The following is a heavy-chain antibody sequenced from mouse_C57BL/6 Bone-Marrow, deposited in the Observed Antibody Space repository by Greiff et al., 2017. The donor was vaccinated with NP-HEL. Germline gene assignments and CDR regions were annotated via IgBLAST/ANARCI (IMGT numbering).Heavy chain of an antibody. J-gene: IGHJ4*01. D-gene: IGHD2-4*01. CDR2: IDPSDSYT. Sequence: VQLQQPGAELVRPGTSVKLSCKASGYTFTSYWMHWVKQRPGQGLEWIGVIDPSDSYTNYNQKFKGKATLTVDTSSSTAYMQLSSLTSEDSAVYYCASYDYDLYYAMDYWGQGTSVTVSS. V-gene: IGHV1-59*01. CDR3: ASYDYDLYYAMDY. CDR1: GYTFTSYW.